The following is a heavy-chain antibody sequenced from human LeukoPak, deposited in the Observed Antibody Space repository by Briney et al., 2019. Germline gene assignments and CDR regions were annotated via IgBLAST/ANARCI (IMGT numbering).Heavy chain of an antibody. D-gene: IGHD6-13*01. CDR2: ISYDGSNK. CDR1: GFTFSSYG. V-gene: IGHV3-30*18. J-gene: IGHJ4*02. CDR3: ANGGSSWYFLGY. Sequence: GGSLRLSCAASGFTFSSYGMHWVRQAPGKGLEWVAVISYDGSNKYYADSVKGRFTISRDNSKNTLYLQMNSLRAEDTAVYYYANGGSSWYFLGYWGQGTLVTVSS.